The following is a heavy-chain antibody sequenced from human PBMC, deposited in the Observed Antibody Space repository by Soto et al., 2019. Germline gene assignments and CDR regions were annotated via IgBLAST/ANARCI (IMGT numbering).Heavy chain of an antibody. Sequence: GESLKISCKASGYSFSSYWIAWVRQMPGKGLEWMGIIYPADSDIRYSESSEGHVTISADKSISTAYLQWSSLKASDTAMYYCARLDSGSYYFDYWGQGTLVTVSS. D-gene: IGHD1-26*01. J-gene: IGHJ4*02. CDR1: GYSFSSYW. V-gene: IGHV5-51*01. CDR3: ARLDSGSYYFDY. CDR2: IYPADSDI.